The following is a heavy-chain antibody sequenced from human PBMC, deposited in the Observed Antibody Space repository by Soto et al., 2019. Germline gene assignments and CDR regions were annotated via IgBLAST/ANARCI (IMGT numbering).Heavy chain of an antibody. V-gene: IGHV3-30-3*01. Sequence: QVQLVESGGGVVQPGRSLRLSCEASGFTFSSYAMHWVRQAPGKGLEWVAVISYDGSNKYYADSVKGRFTISRDNSKNTLYLQMNSLRAEDTAVYYCARDLAVLRYFDWLTREDYWGQGTLVTVSS. CDR3: ARDLAVLRYFDWLTREDY. CDR2: ISYDGSNK. J-gene: IGHJ4*02. D-gene: IGHD3-9*01. CDR1: GFTFSSYA.